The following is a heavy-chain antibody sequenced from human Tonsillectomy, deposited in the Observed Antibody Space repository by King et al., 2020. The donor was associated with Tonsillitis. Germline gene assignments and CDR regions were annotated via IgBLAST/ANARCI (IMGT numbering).Heavy chain of an antibody. V-gene: IGHV4-38-2*02. Sequence: QLQESGPGLVKPSETLSLNCSVSGYSISSGYYWGWIRQPPGKGLGWIGSIYHSGNTYYNPSLKSRVTISVDTSKNQFSLKLTSVTAADTALYYCARVEYTSSSPSMDYWGQGTLVTVSS. J-gene: IGHJ4*02. CDR2: IYHSGNT. CDR1: GYSISSGYY. D-gene: IGHD6-6*01. CDR3: ARVEYTSSSPSMDY.